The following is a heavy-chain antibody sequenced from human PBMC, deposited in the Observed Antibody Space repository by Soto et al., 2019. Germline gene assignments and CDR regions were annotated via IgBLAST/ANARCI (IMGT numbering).Heavy chain of an antibody. J-gene: IGHJ2*01. Sequence: QVELVQSGAEVKKPGSSVKVSCQASEGTFRNYAISWVRQAPGQGLEWMGGFIPIFGTANYAKKCQGRVTIAADTSANTVYLELSSLRSEDTAVYYCASTKYDSSAYYYWYLGLWGRGTLVTVSS. V-gene: IGHV1-69*06. CDR3: ASTKYDSSAYYYWYLGL. CDR2: FIPIFGTA. D-gene: IGHD3-22*01. CDR1: EGTFRNYA.